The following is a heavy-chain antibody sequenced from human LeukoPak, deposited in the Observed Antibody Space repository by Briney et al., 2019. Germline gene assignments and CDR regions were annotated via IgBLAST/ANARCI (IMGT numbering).Heavy chain of an antibody. CDR2: MNPNSGNT. D-gene: IGHD6-19*01. V-gene: IGHV1-8*01. CDR1: GYTFTSYD. CDR3: ARVTSGWYNWFDP. J-gene: IGHJ5*02. Sequence: GSVKVSCTASGYTFTSYDINWVRQATGQGLEWMGWMNPNSGNTGYAQKFQGRVTMTRNTSISTAYMELSSLRSEDTAVYYCARVTSGWYNWFDPWGQGTLVTVSS.